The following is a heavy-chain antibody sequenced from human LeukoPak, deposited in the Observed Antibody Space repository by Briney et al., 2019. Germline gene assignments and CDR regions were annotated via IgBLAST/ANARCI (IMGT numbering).Heavy chain of an antibody. CDR2: ISSNGGST. J-gene: IGHJ6*03. CDR1: GFTFSSYA. CDR3: ARGRGAMVLYYYYYMDV. V-gene: IGHV3-64*01. Sequence: PGGSLRFSCAASGFTFSSYAMHWVRQAPGKGLEYVSAISSNGGSTYYANSVKGRFTISRDNSKNTLYLQMGSLRAEDMAVYYCARGRGAMVLYYYYYMDVWGKGTTVTVSS. D-gene: IGHD3-10*01.